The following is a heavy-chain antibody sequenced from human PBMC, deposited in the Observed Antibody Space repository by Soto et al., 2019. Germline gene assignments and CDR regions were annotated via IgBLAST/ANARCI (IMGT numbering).Heavy chain of an antibody. CDR1: GGSISSYY. Sequence: PSETLSLTCTVSGGSISSYYWSWIRQPPGKGLEWIGYIYYSGSTNYNPSLKSRVTISVDTSKNQFSLKLSSVTAADTAVYYCARSNGVDTAMPYYFDYWGQGTLVTGSS. V-gene: IGHV4-59*01. CDR3: ARSNGVDTAMPYYFDY. CDR2: IYYSGST. D-gene: IGHD5-18*01. J-gene: IGHJ4*02.